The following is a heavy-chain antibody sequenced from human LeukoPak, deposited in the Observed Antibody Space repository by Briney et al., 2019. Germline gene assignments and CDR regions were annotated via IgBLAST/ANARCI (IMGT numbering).Heavy chain of an antibody. Sequence: PGGSLRLSCAASGFTFSSYAMSWVRQAPGKGLEWVSAISGSGGSTYYADSAKGRFTISRDNSKNTLYLQMNSLRAEDTAVYYCAKALQLPLAGWFDPWGQGTLATVSS. D-gene: IGHD2-2*01. CDR3: AKALQLPLAGWFDP. J-gene: IGHJ5*02. V-gene: IGHV3-23*01. CDR2: ISGSGGST. CDR1: GFTFSSYA.